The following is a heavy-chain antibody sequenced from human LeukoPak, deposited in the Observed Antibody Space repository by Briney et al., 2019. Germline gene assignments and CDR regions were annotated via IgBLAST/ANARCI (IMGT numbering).Heavy chain of an antibody. J-gene: IGHJ6*03. Sequence: PGGSLRLSCAASGFTFSSYWMSWVRQAPGKGLEGVANVKQDGSEKYYVDSVKGRFTISRDNAKNSLYLQMNSLRAEDTAVYYCASDAYSTMRRYYYYYYMDVWGKGTTVTVSS. V-gene: IGHV3-7*01. CDR3: ASDAYSTMRRYYYYYYMDV. D-gene: IGHD4-11*01. CDR2: VKQDGSEK. CDR1: GFTFSSYW.